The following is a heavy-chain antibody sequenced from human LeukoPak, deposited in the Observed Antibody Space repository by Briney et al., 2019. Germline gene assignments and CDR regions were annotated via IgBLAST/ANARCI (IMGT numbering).Heavy chain of an antibody. CDR1: GFTFSSYA. V-gene: IGHV3-23*01. J-gene: IGHJ1*01. CDR2: ISGSGSST. Sequence: PGGSLRLSCAASGFTFSSYAMNWVRQAPGKGLEWVSAISGSGSSTYYADSVKGRFTISRDNAKNSLYLQMNSLRAEDTAVYYCARGQSLPHWGQGTLVTVSS. CDR3: ARGQSLPH.